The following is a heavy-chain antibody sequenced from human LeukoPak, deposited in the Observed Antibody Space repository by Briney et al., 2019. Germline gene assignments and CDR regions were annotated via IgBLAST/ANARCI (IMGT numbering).Heavy chain of an antibody. D-gene: IGHD3-10*01. CDR2: IYTRGST. CDR1: GGSISSGSYY. J-gene: IGHJ3*02. Sequence: KASETLSLTCTVSGGSISSGSYYWSWIRQPAGKGLEWIGRIYTRGSTNYNPSLKSRVTISVDTSKNQFSLKLSSVTAADTAVYYCARITMVRGVTADAFDIWGQGTMVTVSS. CDR3: ARITMVRGVTADAFDI. V-gene: IGHV4-61*02.